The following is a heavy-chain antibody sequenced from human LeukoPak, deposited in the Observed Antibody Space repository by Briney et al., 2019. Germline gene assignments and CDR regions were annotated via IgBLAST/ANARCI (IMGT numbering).Heavy chain of an antibody. CDR3: ASLKGSSWYSYFDY. D-gene: IGHD6-13*01. J-gene: IGHJ4*02. V-gene: IGHV4-31*03. Sequence: SETLSLTCTVSGGSISSGGYYWSWIRQHPGKGLEWIGYIYYSGSTYYNPSLKSRVTISVDTSKNQFSLKLSSVTAADTAVYYCASLKGSSWYSYFDYWGQGTLVTVSS. CDR2: IYYSGST. CDR1: GGSISSGGYY.